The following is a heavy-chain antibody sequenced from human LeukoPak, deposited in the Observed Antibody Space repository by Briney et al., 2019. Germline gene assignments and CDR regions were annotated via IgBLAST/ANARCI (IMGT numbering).Heavy chain of an antibody. CDR2: IYYSGST. Sequence: SSETLSLTCTVSGASIRSYYWSWIRQPPGKGLEWIGYIYYSGSTNYNPSLKSRVTISVDTSKNQFSLKPSSVTAADTAVYYCVGSIRTYYFDYWGQGTLVTVSS. CDR3: VGSIRTYYFDY. D-gene: IGHD3-10*01. CDR1: GASIRSYY. J-gene: IGHJ4*02. V-gene: IGHV4-59*01.